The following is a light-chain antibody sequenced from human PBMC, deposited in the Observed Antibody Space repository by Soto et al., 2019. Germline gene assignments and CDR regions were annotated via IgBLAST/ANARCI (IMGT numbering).Light chain of an antibody. Sequence: ILMTQYQLTLPVTPGEPASISCRSSQSLLYNNTYNYLDWYVQKPGQSPQLLIYFGSNRAPGVPDRFSGSGSGTDFTLKINRVEAEDVGTYYCMQALQILPFGQVT. CDR3: MQALQILP. CDR2: FGS. J-gene: IGKJ5*01. CDR1: QSLLYNNTYNY. V-gene: IGKV2-28*01.